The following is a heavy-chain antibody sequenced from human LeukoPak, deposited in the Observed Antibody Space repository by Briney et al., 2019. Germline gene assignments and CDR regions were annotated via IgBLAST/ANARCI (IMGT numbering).Heavy chain of an antibody. CDR1: GFTFSRYA. J-gene: IGHJ6*02. Sequence: GGSLRLSCAASGFTFSRYAMTLVRQAPGKRLQWVSGISGSGDSTYYADSVKGQFAISRDNSKNTLYLQMSSPRPPDTPVYYCPKHNGRSPSYPGLDVSRQATPVTASS. V-gene: IGHV3-23*01. CDR2: ISGSGDST. CDR3: PKHNGRSPSYPGLDV. D-gene: IGHD6-6*01.